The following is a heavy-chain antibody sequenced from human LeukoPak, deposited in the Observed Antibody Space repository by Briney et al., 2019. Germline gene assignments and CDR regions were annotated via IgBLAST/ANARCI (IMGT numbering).Heavy chain of an antibody. Sequence: GGSLRLSCTASGFTVSSNYMSWVRQAPGKGLEWVSYISTTSSTIYYADSVKGRFTMSRDNAKSSLYLQMDSLRDEDTAVYCCARGKEKWLDHFDYWGQGSLVTVSS. CDR2: ISTTSSTI. V-gene: IGHV3-48*02. D-gene: IGHD6-19*01. CDR1: GFTVSSNY. CDR3: ARGKEKWLDHFDY. J-gene: IGHJ4*02.